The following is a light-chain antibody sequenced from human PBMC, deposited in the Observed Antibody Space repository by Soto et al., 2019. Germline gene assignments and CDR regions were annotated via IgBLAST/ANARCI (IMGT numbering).Light chain of an antibody. J-gene: IGLJ2*01. CDR3: SSYTSSHVV. Sequence: QSALTQPASVSGSPGQSITISCTGTSSDVGGYNYVSWYQQHPGKAPKLMIYDVSNRPSGVSNRFSGSKSGNTASLTISGLQAEDEADYYCSSYTSSHVVFGGGTKLTLL. CDR1: SSDVGGYNY. V-gene: IGLV2-14*01. CDR2: DVS.